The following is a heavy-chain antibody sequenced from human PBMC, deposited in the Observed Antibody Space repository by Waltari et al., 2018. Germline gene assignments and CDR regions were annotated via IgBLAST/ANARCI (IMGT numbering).Heavy chain of an antibody. Sequence: EVRLVESGGGLVKPGGSVRLPCAASGFTFSSTRKPRARPAPGKGLEWAANIKQDGSEKYYVDSVKGRFTISRDNAKNSLYLQMNSLRAEDTAVYYCARDLKWGAFDYWGQGTLVTVSS. V-gene: IGHV3-7*01. J-gene: IGHJ4*02. CDR1: GFTFSSTR. CDR3: ARDLKWGAFDY. CDR2: IKQDGSEK. D-gene: IGHD1-26*01.